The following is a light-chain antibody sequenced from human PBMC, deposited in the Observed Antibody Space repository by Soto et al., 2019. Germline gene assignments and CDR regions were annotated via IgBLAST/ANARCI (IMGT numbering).Light chain of an antibody. V-gene: IGKV1-5*03. J-gene: IGKJ1*01. CDR1: QSIGPW. CDR3: QQYRSYSIS. CDR2: QTS. Sequence: DIQMTQSPSALSASVGDRVTITCRASQSIGPWLAWFQQRPGKPPKLLISQTSYLESGVPSRYRGRGSGTDFTLTISCLQPDDFASYSCQQYRSYSISFGHGTTVEV.